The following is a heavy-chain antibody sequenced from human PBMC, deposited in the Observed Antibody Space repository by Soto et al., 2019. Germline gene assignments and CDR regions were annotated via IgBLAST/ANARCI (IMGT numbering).Heavy chain of an antibody. CDR2: ISEDGNTK. V-gene: IGHV3-30*18. Sequence: QVQLVESGGGVVQPGRSLTLSCAASGFTFSRFDMHWVRQAPGKGLEWVAVISEDGNTKYYADSVKGRFTISRDKSSNTXCLQMNSLRAEDTAVYYCAKARSTYTDPYYRRTFDYWGQGILVTVSS. D-gene: IGHD1-26*01. J-gene: IGHJ4*02. CDR3: AKARSTYTDPYYRRTFDY. CDR1: GFTFSRFD.